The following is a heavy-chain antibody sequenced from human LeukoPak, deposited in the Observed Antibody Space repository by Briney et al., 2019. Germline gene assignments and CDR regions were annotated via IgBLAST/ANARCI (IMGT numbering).Heavy chain of an antibody. CDR2: INPNTGGT. CDR1: GYTFTDYY. D-gene: IGHD2-21*01. Sequence: GASVKVSFKSSGYTFTDYYMHWVRQAPGQGLEWMGWINPNTGGTSSAQKFQGRVTMSRHTAITTVYMEVSWLTSDDTATYYCARADRLHGGPYLIGPWGQGTLVTVSS. J-gene: IGHJ5*02. CDR3: ARADRLHGGPYLIGP. V-gene: IGHV1-2*02.